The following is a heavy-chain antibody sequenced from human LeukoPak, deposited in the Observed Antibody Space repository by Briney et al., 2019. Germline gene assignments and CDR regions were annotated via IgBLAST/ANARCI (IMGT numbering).Heavy chain of an antibody. CDR2: IYSGGTI. CDR3: AREKTGTDGYNHGFDY. CDR1: GFTVSTNY. Sequence: PGGSLRLSRAASGFTVSTNYMTWVRQAPGKGLEWVSVIYSGGTIKSADSVKGRFTISRDNSKNTLYLQMDSLRAEDTAIYYCAREKTGTDGYNHGFDYWGQGTLVTVSS. D-gene: IGHD5-24*01. V-gene: IGHV3-53*01. J-gene: IGHJ4*02.